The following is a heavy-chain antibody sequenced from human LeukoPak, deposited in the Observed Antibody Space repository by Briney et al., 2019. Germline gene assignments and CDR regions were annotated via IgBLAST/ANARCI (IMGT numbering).Heavy chain of an antibody. CDR3: ARDSRGYPGY. V-gene: IGHV1-2*02. D-gene: IGHD3-22*01. J-gene: IGHJ4*02. CDR2: INPNSGGT. Sequence: ASVTVSCKASAYTFTGYYMHWVRQAPGQGLEWMGWINPNSGGTNYAQKFQGRVTMTRDTAISTAYMEHSRLRSDDTAVDYCARDSRGYPGYWGQGTLVTVSS. CDR1: AYTFTGYY.